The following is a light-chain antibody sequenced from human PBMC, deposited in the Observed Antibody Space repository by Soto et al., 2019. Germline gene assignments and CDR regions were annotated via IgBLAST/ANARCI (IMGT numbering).Light chain of an antibody. CDR2: GAS. Sequence: EIVLTQSPGTLSLSPGERATLSCRASQSVSSSYLAWYQQKPGQAPRLLIYGASSRATGIPDGFSGSGSGTDFTLTISRLEPEDFAVYYCQQYGSSPPSTFGPGTKVDIK. V-gene: IGKV3-20*01. CDR3: QQYGSSPPST. J-gene: IGKJ3*01. CDR1: QSVSSSY.